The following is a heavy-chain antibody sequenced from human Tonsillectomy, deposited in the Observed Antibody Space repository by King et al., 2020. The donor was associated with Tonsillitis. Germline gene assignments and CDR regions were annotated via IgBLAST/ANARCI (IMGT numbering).Heavy chain of an antibody. V-gene: IGHV4-59*08. CDR1: GDSISGFH. CDR3: ARHGRSIAGTGLLDF. D-gene: IGHD2-15*01. J-gene: IGHJ4*02. Sequence: VQLQESSPGLVKPSETLSLTCTVSGDSISGFHWSWIRQPPGKSLEYIGFIYYTGSTNYNPSLKSRVTMSIDTSKNQFSMRLSSVTAADTAIYYCARHGRSIAGTGLLDFWGQGTLITVSS. CDR2: IYYTGST.